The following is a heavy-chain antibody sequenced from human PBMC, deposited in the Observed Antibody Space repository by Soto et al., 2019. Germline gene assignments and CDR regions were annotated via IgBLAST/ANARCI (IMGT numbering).Heavy chain of an antibody. Sequence: GASVKVSCKASGYTFTSYDINWVRQATGQGLEWMGWMNPNSGNTGYAQKFQGRVTMTRNTSISTAYMELSSLRSEDTAVYYCARGRNWNYFRHGNWFDPWGQGTLVTVSS. CDR3: ARGRNWNYFRHGNWFDP. CDR2: MNPNSGNT. CDR1: GYTFTSYD. J-gene: IGHJ5*02. V-gene: IGHV1-8*01. D-gene: IGHD1-7*01.